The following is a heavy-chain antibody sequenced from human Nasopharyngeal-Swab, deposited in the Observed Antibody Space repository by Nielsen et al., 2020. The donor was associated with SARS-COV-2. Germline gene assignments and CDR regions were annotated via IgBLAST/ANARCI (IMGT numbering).Heavy chain of an antibody. CDR1: GYAFTKYA. CDR3: ARGRGSSGYYPTDY. CDR2: INTNTGTP. J-gene: IGHJ4*02. D-gene: IGHD3-22*01. V-gene: IGHV7-4-1*02. Sequence: ASVKVSCKASGYAFTKYAMNWVRQAPGQGLEWMGWINTNTGTPTYAQGFTGRFVFSLDTSVSTAYLQISSLMPEDTGVYYCARGRGSSGYYPTDYWGQGTLVTVSS.